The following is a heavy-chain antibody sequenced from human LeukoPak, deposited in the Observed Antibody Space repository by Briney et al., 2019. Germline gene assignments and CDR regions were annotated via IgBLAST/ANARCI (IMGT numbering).Heavy chain of an antibody. J-gene: IGHJ4*02. CDR2: IYSSGTT. CDR3: GRRPAVDGPIDN. D-gene: IGHD3/OR15-3a*01. CDR1: GGSVHRSF. Sequence: SETLSLTCVVSGGSVHRSFWTWVRQPPGKGLEWIGRIYSSGTTDYSPSLKSRLTIAIDTSKNQFSLRLASVTAADTAVYYCGRRPAVDGPIDNWGQGILVA. V-gene: IGHV4-59*02.